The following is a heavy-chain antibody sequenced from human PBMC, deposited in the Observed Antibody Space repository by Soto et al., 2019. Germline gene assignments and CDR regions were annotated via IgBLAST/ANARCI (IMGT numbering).Heavy chain of an antibody. J-gene: IGHJ4*02. CDR3: ARVEGGDTAMMLFDY. CDR1: GGSFSGYY. V-gene: IGHV4-34*01. Sequence: SETLSLTCAVYGGSFSGYYWSWIRQPPGKGLEWIGEINHSGSTNYNPSLKSRVTISVDTSKNQFSLKLSSVTAADTAVYYCARVEGGDTAMMLFDYWGQGTLVTVSS. CDR2: INHSGST. D-gene: IGHD5-18*01.